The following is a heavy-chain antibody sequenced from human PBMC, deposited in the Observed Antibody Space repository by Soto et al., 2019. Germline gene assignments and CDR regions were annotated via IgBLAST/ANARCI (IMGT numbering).Heavy chain of an antibody. CDR3: AKDGDYDFWSGYFIV. J-gene: IGHJ4*02. CDR2: ISYDGSNK. Sequence: PGGSLRLSCAASGFTFSSYAMHWVRQAPGKGLEWVAVISYDGSNKYYADSVKGRFTISRDNSKNTLYLQMNSLRAEDTAVYYCAKDGDYDFWSGYFIVWGQGTLVTVSS. V-gene: IGHV3-30-3*01. CDR1: GFTFSSYA. D-gene: IGHD3-3*01.